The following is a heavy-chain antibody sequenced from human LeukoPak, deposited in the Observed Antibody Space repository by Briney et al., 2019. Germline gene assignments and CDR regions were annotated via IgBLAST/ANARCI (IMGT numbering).Heavy chain of an antibody. CDR2: INANSGTT. Sequence: GGSLRLSCTASGFAFSVYAMSWLRQPPGKGLEWVSTINANSGTTSYAASVRGRFTISRGNSKNTLYLQLNTLRADDTATYYCAKPISGGLAVTADWFHPWGQGTLVVVSS. CDR1: GFAFSVYA. V-gene: IGHV3-23*01. J-gene: IGHJ5*01. CDR3: AKPISGGLAVTADWFHP. D-gene: IGHD6-19*01.